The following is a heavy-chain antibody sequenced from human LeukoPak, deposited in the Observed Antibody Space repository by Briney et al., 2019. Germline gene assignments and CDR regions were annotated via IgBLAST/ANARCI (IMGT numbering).Heavy chain of an antibody. CDR1: GYSFNVHG. CDR3: ARTLGGDYVEMATGVDL. D-gene: IGHD5-24*01. V-gene: IGHV1-18*04. Sequence: ASVKVSCKASGYSFNVHGMTWVRQAPGQGLEWMGWISAYKGNTNYAAKFQGRVTMTTDTSTSTGYMELTSLRSDDTAVYYCARTLGGDYVEMATGVDLWGRGTLVTVS. J-gene: IGHJ2*01. CDR2: ISAYKGNT.